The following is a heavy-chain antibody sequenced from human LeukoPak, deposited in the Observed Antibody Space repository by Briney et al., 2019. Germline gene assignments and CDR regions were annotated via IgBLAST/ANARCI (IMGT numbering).Heavy chain of an antibody. CDR1: GGSISSYY. Sequence: SETLSLTCTVSGGSISSYYWNWIRQPPGKGLEWIGFIYYSGNTNYNPSLKSRVTISVDTSKNQFSLKLSSVTAADTAVYYCARDIGGSYPRFDYWGQGTLVTVSS. D-gene: IGHD1-26*01. CDR2: IYYSGNT. V-gene: IGHV4-59*01. J-gene: IGHJ4*02. CDR3: ARDIGGSYPRFDY.